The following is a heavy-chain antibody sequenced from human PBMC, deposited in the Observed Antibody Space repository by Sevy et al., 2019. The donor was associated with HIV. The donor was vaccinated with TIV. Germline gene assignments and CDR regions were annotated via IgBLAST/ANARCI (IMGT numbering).Heavy chain of an antibody. CDR2: ISYDGSNK. J-gene: IGHJ3*02. V-gene: IGHV3-30-3*01. D-gene: IGHD3-16*02. CDR3: ARSRDVWGSYRNDAFDI. Sequence: GGSLRLSCAASGFTFSSYAMHWVRQAPGKGLEWVAVISYDGSNKYYAHSVKGRFTISRDNSKNTLYLQMNSLRAEDTAVYYCARSRDVWGSYRNDAFDIWGQGTMVTVSS. CDR1: GFTFSSYA.